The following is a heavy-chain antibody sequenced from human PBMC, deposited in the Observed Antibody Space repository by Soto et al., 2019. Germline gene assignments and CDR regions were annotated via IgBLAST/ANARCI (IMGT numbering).Heavy chain of an antibody. CDR1: GYSFTSYW. D-gene: IGHD3-10*01. CDR2: IYPGDSDT. V-gene: IGHV5-51*01. CDR3: ARLDGELTSVYYYYYGMDV. J-gene: IGHJ6*02. Sequence: PGESLKISCQGSGYSFTSYWIGWVRQMPGKGLEWMGIIYPGDSDTRYSPSIQGQVTISADKSISTAYLQWSSLKASDTAMYYCARLDGELTSVYYYYYGMDVWGQGTTVTVSS.